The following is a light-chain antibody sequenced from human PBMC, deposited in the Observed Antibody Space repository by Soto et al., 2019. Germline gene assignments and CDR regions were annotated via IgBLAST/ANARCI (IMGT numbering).Light chain of an antibody. V-gene: IGKV3-11*01. Sequence: EIVLTQSPATLSLSPGERATLSCRASQSVSSSLAWYQQKPGQAPRLLMYDASNRATGIPARLSGSGSGTDFTLTISSLEPEDFALYYCQQRSTWPPTFGQGTKVEIK. CDR1: QSVSSS. CDR3: QQRSTWPPT. J-gene: IGKJ1*01. CDR2: DAS.